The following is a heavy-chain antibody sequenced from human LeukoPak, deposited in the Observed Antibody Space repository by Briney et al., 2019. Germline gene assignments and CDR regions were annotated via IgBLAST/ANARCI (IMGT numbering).Heavy chain of an antibody. CDR2: IYTSGST. D-gene: IGHD3-22*01. V-gene: IGHV4-4*07. Sequence: PSETLSLTYTVSGGSISSYYWSWIRQPAGKGLEWIGRIYTSGSTNYNPSLKSRVTMSVDTSKNQFSLKLSSVTAADTAVYYCARDRHYYDSSGHAFDIWGQGTMVTVSS. CDR3: ARDRHYYDSSGHAFDI. J-gene: IGHJ3*02. CDR1: GGSISSYY.